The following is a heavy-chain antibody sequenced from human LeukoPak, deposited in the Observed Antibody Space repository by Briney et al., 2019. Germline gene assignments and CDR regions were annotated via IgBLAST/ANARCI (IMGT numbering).Heavy chain of an antibody. CDR1: GFTFISYW. J-gene: IGHJ4*02. V-gene: IGHV3-74*01. D-gene: IGHD5-12*01. Sequence: GGSLRLSCAAPGFTFISYWMHWVRQAPGKVLVWVLRISSEGSSTSYADSVKGRFTISRDNAKNTLYLQMNSLRAEDTAVYYCARAKWLRFDYWGQGALVTVSS. CDR3: ARAKWLRFDY. CDR2: ISSEGSST.